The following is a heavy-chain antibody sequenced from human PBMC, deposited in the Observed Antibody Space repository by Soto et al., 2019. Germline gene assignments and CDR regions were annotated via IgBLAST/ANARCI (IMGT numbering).Heavy chain of an antibody. CDR1: GHTLTEFS. V-gene: IGHV1-24*01. J-gene: IGHJ4*02. Sequence: ASVKVPCRISGHTLTEFSIHWVRQAPGKGLEWRGGFDPEGGGASYAQKWHGRVTVTEDTASDTPYMELSGLKSDDTAVYYGATPTPLRRARRTNISYDDWGQGTPETDSS. CDR2: FDPEGGGA. D-gene: IGHD3-10*01. CDR3: ATPTPLRRARRTNISYDD.